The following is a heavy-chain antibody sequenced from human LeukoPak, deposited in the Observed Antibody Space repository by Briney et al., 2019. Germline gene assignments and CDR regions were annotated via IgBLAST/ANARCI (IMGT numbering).Heavy chain of an antibody. CDR2: IRYDGSNK. CDR3: AKQGYYDSSPDAFDI. D-gene: IGHD3-22*01. J-gene: IGHJ3*02. V-gene: IGHV3-30*02. CDR1: GFTFSSYG. Sequence: GGSLRLSCAASGFTFSSYGMHWVRQAPGKGLEWVAFIRYDGSNKYYADSVKGRFTISRDNSKNTLYLQMNSLRAEDTAVYYCAKQGYYDSSPDAFDIWGQGTMVTVSS.